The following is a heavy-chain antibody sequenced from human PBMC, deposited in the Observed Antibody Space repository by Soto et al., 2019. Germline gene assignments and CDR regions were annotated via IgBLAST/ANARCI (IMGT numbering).Heavy chain of an antibody. Sequence: GGSLRLSCAASGFTFSSYAMSWVRQAPGKGLEWVSAISGSGGSTYYADSVKGRFTISRDNSKNTLYLQMNSLGADDTAVYYCARDSSPYYDFWSGFYTYFDYWGQGA. V-gene: IGHV3-23*01. CDR3: ARDSSPYYDFWSGFYTYFDY. J-gene: IGHJ4*02. CDR1: GFTFSSYA. CDR2: ISGSGGST. D-gene: IGHD3-3*01.